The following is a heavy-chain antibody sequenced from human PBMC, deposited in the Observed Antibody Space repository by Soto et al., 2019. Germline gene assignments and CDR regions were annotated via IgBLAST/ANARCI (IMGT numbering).Heavy chain of an antibody. CDR3: ARDPRYYDFWSGYDSYYGMDV. V-gene: IGHV3-74*01. Sequence: GGSLRLSCAASGFTFSSYWMHWVRQAPGKGLVWVSRINSDGSSTSYADSVKGRFTISRDNAKNTLYLQMNSLRAEDTAVYYCARDPRYYDFWSGYDSYYGMDVWGQGTTVTVSS. J-gene: IGHJ6*02. D-gene: IGHD3-3*01. CDR1: GFTFSSYW. CDR2: INSDGSST.